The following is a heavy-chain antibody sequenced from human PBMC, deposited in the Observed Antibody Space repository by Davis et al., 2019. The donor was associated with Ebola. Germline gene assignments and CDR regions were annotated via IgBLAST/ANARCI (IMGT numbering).Heavy chain of an antibody. D-gene: IGHD3-10*01. CDR2: ISGSGGST. CDR1: GFTFSSYA. Sequence: GESLKISCAASGFTFSSYAMSWVRQAPGKGLEWVSAISGSGGSTYYADSVKGRFTISRDNSKNTLYLQMNSLRAEDTAVYYCAKVYRLWFREKAFDIRGQGTMVTVSS. CDR3: AKVYRLWFREKAFDI. V-gene: IGHV3-23*01. J-gene: IGHJ3*02.